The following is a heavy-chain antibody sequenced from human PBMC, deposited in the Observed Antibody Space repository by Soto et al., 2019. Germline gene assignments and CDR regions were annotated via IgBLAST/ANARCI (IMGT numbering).Heavy chain of an antibody. J-gene: IGHJ5*02. D-gene: IGHD2-2*01. CDR2: TYYRSKWYN. Sequence: SQTLSLTCAISGDSVSSNSAAWNWIRQSPSRGLEWLGRTYYRSKWYNDYAVSVKSRITINPDTSKNQFSLQLNSVTPEDTAVYYCASVGRSYCSSTSCYFFNWFDPWGQGTLVTVSS. CDR3: ASVGRSYCSSTSCYFFNWFDP. CDR1: GDSVSSNSAA. V-gene: IGHV6-1*01.